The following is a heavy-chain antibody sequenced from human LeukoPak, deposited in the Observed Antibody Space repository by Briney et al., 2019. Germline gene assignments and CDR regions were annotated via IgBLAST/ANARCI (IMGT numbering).Heavy chain of an antibody. Sequence: GGSLRLSCAASGFTFSSHAMGWVRQALGKGLEWVSATGGLGGSTYYAGSVKGRFTISRDNSRNTLYLQMDGLRADDTAVYYCARDAGVVAVHYFDHWGHGTLATVSS. D-gene: IGHD3-3*01. CDR1: GFTFSSHA. J-gene: IGHJ4*03. V-gene: IGHV3-23*01. CDR3: ARDAGVVAVHYFDH. CDR2: TGGLGGST.